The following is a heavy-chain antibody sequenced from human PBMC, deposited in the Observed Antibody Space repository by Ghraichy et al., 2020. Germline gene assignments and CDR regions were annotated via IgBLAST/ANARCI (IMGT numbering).Heavy chain of an antibody. J-gene: IGHJ3*02. CDR1: RFTFSSYW. CDR2: INSDGSTT. Sequence: GGSLRLSCAASRFTFSSYWMHWVRQAPGKGLVWVSGINSDGSTTRYVDSVQGRFTISRDNAKNTLYLQMNSLRAEDTAVYYCARVFVYGGKRRNAFDIWGQGTM. CDR3: ARVFVYGGKRRNAFDI. V-gene: IGHV3-74*01. D-gene: IGHD4-23*01.